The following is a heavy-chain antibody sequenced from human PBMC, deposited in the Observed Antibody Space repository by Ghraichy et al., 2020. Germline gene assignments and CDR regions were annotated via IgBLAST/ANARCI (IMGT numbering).Heavy chain of an antibody. CDR3: ARGALSGYYPYYYYGMDV. J-gene: IGHJ6*02. D-gene: IGHD3-22*01. CDR2: INPNSGGT. V-gene: IGHV1-2*02. Sequence: APVKVSCKASGYTFTGYYIHWVRQAPGQGLEWMGWINPNSGGTNYAQKFQGRVTMTRDTSISTACMELSRLRSDDTAVYYCARGALSGYYPYYYYGMDVWGQGTTVTVSS. CDR1: GYTFTGYY.